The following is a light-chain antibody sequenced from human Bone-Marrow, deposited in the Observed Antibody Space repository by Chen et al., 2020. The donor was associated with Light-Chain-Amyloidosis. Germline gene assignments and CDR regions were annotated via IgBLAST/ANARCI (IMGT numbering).Light chain of an antibody. CDR1: QTISRNY. Sequence: ELALTQSPGTLSLSPGEGANLSCRASQTISRNYLPWYQQKFGQSPRLLIYGSSSRATGIPDRFTGSGSGTDCTLSSNRLEPEEVAMYYCQQYGTSPLTFGGGTKVEIK. V-gene: IGKV3-20*01. J-gene: IGKJ4*01. CDR2: GSS. CDR3: QQYGTSPLT.